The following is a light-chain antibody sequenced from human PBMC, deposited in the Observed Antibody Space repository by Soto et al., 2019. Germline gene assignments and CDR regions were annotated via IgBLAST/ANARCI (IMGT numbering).Light chain of an antibody. J-gene: IGLJ2*01. CDR1: SSDVGGYNY. Sequence: QSALTQPASVSRSPGQSITISCTGTSSDVGGYNYVSWYQQHPGKAPKLMIYDVSNRPSGVSNRFSGSKSGNTASLTISGLQAEDEADYYCSSYTSSSTVVFGGGTKLTVL. CDR3: SSYTSSSTVV. V-gene: IGLV2-14*01. CDR2: DVS.